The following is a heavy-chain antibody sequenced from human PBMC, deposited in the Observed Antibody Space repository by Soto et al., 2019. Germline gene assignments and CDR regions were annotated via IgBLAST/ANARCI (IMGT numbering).Heavy chain of an antibody. V-gene: IGHV1-69*13. CDR3: ARGTVYYYDSTGWYFDL. J-gene: IGHJ2*01. D-gene: IGHD3-22*01. Sequence: SVKVSCKASGGTFSSYAISWVRQAPGQGLEWMGGIIPIFGTANYAQKFQGRVTITADESTSTAYMELSSLRSEDTAVYYCARGTVYYYDSTGWYFDLWGRGTLVTVSS. CDR2: IIPIFGTA. CDR1: GGTFSSYA.